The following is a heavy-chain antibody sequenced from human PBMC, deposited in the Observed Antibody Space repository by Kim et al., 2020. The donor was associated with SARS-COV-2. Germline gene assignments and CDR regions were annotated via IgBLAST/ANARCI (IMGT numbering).Heavy chain of an antibody. D-gene: IGHD3-9*01. CDR1: GFPFSGHG. CDR2: ISHDGSNT. CDR3: AKPPRISSYYYGFTGYQSTANF. J-gene: IGHJ4*01. V-gene: IGHV3-30*18. Sequence: GGSLRLSCTASGFPFSGHGMHWVRQPPGKGLEWVAIISHDGSNTHYADSVRGRFTISSNNFKDTLYLQMTSLRVEDTAVYYCAKPPRISSYYYGFTGYQSTANFWGQGTLVTVSS.